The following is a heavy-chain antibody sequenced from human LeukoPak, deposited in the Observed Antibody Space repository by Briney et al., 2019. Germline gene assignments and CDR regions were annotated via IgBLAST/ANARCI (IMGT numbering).Heavy chain of an antibody. J-gene: IGHJ4*02. D-gene: IGHD5-24*01. CDR3: AKSGYNRFDY. V-gene: IGHV3-23*01. Sequence: GGSLRLSCAASGFTFSSYSMNWVRQAPGKGLEWVSAFSGSGGGTYYADSVKGRFTISRDNSKNTLYLQMNSLRAEDTAVYFCAKSGYNRFDYWGQGTLVTVSS. CDR2: FSGSGGGT. CDR1: GFTFSSYS.